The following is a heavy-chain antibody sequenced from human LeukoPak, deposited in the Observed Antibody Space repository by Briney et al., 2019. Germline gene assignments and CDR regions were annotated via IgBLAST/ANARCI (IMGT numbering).Heavy chain of an antibody. Sequence: SVKVSCKASGGTFSSYAISWVRQAPGQGLEWMGGIIPIFGTANYAQKFQGRVTITADESTSTAYMELSSPRSEDTAVYYCASFHSGSEEFDYWGQGTLVTVSS. CDR3: ASFHSGSEEFDY. V-gene: IGHV1-69*13. J-gene: IGHJ4*02. D-gene: IGHD3-10*01. CDR1: GGTFSSYA. CDR2: IIPIFGTA.